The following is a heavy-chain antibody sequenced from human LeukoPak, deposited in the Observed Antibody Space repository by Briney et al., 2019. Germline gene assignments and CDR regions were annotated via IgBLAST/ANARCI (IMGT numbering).Heavy chain of an antibody. V-gene: IGHV4-34*01. CDR3: ARVAYSGYDSRSDY. CDR2: INHSGST. CDR1: GGSFSGYY. Sequence: SETLSLTCAVYGGSFSGYYWSWIRQPPGKGLEWIGEINHSGSTNYNPSLKSRVTISVDTSKNQFSLKLSSATAADTAVYYYARVAYSGYDSRSDYWGQGTLVTVSS. D-gene: IGHD5-12*01. J-gene: IGHJ4*02.